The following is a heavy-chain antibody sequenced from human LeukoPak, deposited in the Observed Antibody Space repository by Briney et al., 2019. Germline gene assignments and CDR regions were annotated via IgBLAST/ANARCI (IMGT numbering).Heavy chain of an antibody. J-gene: IGHJ5*02. Sequence: PSETLSLTCSVSGDSISYFYWSWIRQAAGKGLEWIGRMSSGGSTEYNASLKSRVTISVDTSKNQFSLKLSSVTAADTAVYYCARTDYGSGSGYDPWGQGTLVTVSS. V-gene: IGHV4-4*07. CDR1: GDSISYFY. D-gene: IGHD3-10*01. CDR2: MSSGGST. CDR3: ARTDYGSGSGYDP.